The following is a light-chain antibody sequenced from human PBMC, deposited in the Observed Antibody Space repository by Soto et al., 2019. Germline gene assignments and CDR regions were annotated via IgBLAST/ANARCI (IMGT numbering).Light chain of an antibody. CDR3: QQYGSSPET. Sequence: EIVLTQSPGTLSLSPGERATLSCRASQRVSSSYLAWYQQKPGQAPRLLIYGASSRATGIPDRFSGSGSGTDFTLTISRLEPEDFAVYYCQQYGSSPETFGQGTKVE. J-gene: IGKJ1*01. CDR1: QRVSSSY. V-gene: IGKV3-20*01. CDR2: GAS.